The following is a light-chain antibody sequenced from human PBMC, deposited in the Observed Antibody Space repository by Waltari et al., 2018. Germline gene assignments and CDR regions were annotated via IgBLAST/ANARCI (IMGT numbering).Light chain of an antibody. J-gene: IGLJ3*02. V-gene: IGLV4-69*01. CDR3: ETGGHGTWV. CDR1: SGHRANA. Sequence: QLVVTQSPSVSAALGASVKLTCTLSSGHRANAIAWRQQHPAKGPRYLMKVNSDGSHSKGDEIPDRFSGSSSGAERYLTISNVQSEDEADYYCETGGHGTWVFGGGTRLTVL. CDR2: VNSDGSH.